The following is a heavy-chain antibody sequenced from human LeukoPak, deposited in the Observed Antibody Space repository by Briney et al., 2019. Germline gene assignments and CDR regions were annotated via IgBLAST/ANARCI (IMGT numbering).Heavy chain of an antibody. J-gene: IGHJ3*02. CDR1: GYSFTSYW. CDR3: ARMYDSSGPIPHDAFDI. V-gene: IGHV5-51*01. CDR2: IYPGDSDT. Sequence: GESLKISCKGSGYSFTSYWIGWVRQMPGKGLEWMGIIYPGDSDTRYSPSFQGQVTISADKSISTAYLQWSSLKASDTAMYYRARMYDSSGPIPHDAFDIWGQGTMVTVSS. D-gene: IGHD3-22*01.